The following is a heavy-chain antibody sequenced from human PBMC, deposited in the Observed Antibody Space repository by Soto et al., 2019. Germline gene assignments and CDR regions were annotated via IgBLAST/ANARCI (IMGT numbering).Heavy chain of an antibody. Sequence: PGGSLRLSCAASGFTFSSYWMHWVRQAPGKGLVWVSRINSDGSSTSYADSVKGRFTISRDNAKNTLYLQMNSLRAEDTAVYYCARDLRTTYCYGSGSTYYYYGMDVWGQGTTVTVSS. D-gene: IGHD3-10*01. CDR1: GFTFSSYW. CDR2: INSDGSST. V-gene: IGHV3-74*01. CDR3: ARDLRTTYCYGSGSTYYYYGMDV. J-gene: IGHJ6*02.